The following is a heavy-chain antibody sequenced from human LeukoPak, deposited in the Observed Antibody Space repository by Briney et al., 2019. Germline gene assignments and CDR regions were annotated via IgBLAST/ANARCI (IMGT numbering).Heavy chain of an antibody. Sequence: GGSLRLSCAASGFAFTAYGMNWVRQAPGKGLEWLSYIGPGPSRTYYADSVRGRFVISRDDAKNSLYLQMSSLRAEDTAVYYCARGYVTTAPDYGGPGTLVTVSS. CDR2: IGPGPSRT. J-gene: IGHJ4*02. CDR1: GFAFTAYG. D-gene: IGHD3-10*02. V-gene: IGHV3-21*01. CDR3: ARGYVTTAPDY.